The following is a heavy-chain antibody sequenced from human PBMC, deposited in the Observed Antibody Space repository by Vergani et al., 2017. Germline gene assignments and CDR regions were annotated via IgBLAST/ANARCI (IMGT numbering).Heavy chain of an antibody. Sequence: QVQLVQSGAEVKKPGSSVKVSCKASGGTFSSYAISWVRQAPGQGLEWMGGIIPIFGTANYAQKFQCRVTITADESTSTAYMELSSLRSEDTAVYYCARDGTGRDGYNFWYFDLWGRGTLVTVSS. J-gene: IGHJ2*01. CDR1: GGTFSSYA. CDR3: ARDGTGRDGYNFWYFDL. V-gene: IGHV1-69*01. D-gene: IGHD5-24*01. CDR2: IIPIFGTA.